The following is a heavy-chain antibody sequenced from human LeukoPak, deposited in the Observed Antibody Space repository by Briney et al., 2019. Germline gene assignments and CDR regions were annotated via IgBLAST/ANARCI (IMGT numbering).Heavy chain of an antibody. CDR3: ATADTAMVFGAFDI. Sequence: GASVKVSCKASGGTFSSYAISWVRQAPGKGLEWMGGFDPEDGETIYAQKFQGRVTMTEDTSTDTAYMELSSLRSEDTAVYYCATADTAMVFGAFDIWGQGTMVTVSS. D-gene: IGHD5-18*01. CDR1: GGTFSSYA. J-gene: IGHJ3*02. V-gene: IGHV1-24*01. CDR2: FDPEDGET.